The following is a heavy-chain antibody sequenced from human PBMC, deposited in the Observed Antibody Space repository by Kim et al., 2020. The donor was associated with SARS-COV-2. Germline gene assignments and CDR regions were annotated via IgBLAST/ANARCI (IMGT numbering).Heavy chain of an antibody. D-gene: IGHD2-15*01. CDR3: AREICSGDSCYPFGY. V-gene: IGHV7-4-1*02. CDR2: INTNTGNP. CDR1: GYSFTDYA. Sequence: ASVKVSCKASGYSFTDYAMNWVRQAPGQGLEWMGWINTNTGNPAYAQGFTGRFVFSLDTSVSTAYLQISSLKAEDSAVYFCAREICSGDSCYPFGYWGQGTLVTVSS. J-gene: IGHJ4*02.